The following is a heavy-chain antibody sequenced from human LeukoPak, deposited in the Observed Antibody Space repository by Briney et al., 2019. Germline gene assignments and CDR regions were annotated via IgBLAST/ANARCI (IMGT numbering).Heavy chain of an antibody. J-gene: IGHJ4*02. CDR1: GFTFSDYY. CDR3: ASHGGL. CDR2: ISSSSYT. Sequence: GGSLRLSCAASGFTFSDYYMSWIRQAPGKGLEWVSYISSSSYTNYADSVKGRFTISRDNSKNMLYLQMNSLRVEDTALYYCASHGGLWGQGTLVTVSS. V-gene: IGHV3-11*06. D-gene: IGHD5-12*01.